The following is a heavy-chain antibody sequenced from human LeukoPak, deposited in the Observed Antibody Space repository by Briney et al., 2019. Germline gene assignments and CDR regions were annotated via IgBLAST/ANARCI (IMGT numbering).Heavy chain of an antibody. Sequence: SVKVSCKASGGTFSSYAISWVRQAPGQGLEWMGGIIPIFGTANYAQKFQGRVTITADESTSTAYMELSSLRSEDTAVYYCARAAVLRFLEWLPTYGMDVWGQGTTVTVSS. J-gene: IGHJ6*02. V-gene: IGHV1-69*13. CDR1: GGTFSSYA. D-gene: IGHD3-3*01. CDR2: IIPIFGTA. CDR3: ARAAVLRFLEWLPTYGMDV.